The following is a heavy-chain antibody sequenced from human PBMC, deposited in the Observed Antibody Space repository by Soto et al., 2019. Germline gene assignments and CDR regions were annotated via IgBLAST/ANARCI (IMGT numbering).Heavy chain of an antibody. CDR2: ISSGGDTV. CDR3: VRYCSSTLFSRGATRTFDY. CDR1: RFTFSTYE. V-gene: IGHV3-48*03. J-gene: IGHJ4*02. D-gene: IGHD2-2*01. Sequence: TGVSLRLSCAASRFTFSTYEMHWLRQAPGKGLEWVSYISSGGDTVHYADSVKGRFSISRDNNRKPLYLQKNRLRDEDTALYYCVRYCSSTLFSRGATRTFDYWGQGTLVTVSS.